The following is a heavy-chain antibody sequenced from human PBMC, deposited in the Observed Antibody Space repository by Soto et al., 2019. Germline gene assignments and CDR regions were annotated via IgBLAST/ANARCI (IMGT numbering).Heavy chain of an antibody. V-gene: IGHV4-30-4*01. J-gene: IGHJ6*02. CDR1: GGSISSGYYY. CDR3: ASSSLYGIDV. Sequence: QVQLQESGPGLVKPSQTLSLTCSVSGGSISSGYYYWSWIRQPPGKGLEWIGNIYYSGNTYYNPSLKSRPIISIDTSKNQFSLTVGSVTAADTAVYYCASSSLYGIDVWGQGTTVTVSS. CDR2: IYYSGNT.